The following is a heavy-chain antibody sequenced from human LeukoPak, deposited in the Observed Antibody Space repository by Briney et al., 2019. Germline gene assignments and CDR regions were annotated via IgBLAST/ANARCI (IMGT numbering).Heavy chain of an antibody. CDR3: ARDHCSSTSCYFELGY. Sequence: ASVKVSCKASGYTFTSYYMHWVRQAPGQGLEWMGIINPSGGSTSCAQKFQGRVTMTRDTSTGTVYMELSSLRSEDTAVYYCARDHCSSTSCYFELGYWGQGTLVTVSS. CDR1: GYTFTSYY. J-gene: IGHJ4*02. CDR2: INPSGGST. V-gene: IGHV1-46*01. D-gene: IGHD2-2*01.